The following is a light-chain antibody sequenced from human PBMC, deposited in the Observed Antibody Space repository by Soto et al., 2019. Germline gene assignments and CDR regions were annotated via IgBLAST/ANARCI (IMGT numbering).Light chain of an antibody. CDR2: DAY. CDR3: QQHNSYPLT. CDR1: QNINTW. J-gene: IGKJ1*01. Sequence: DIQMTQSPSTLSASVGDGVTITCRASQNINTWLAWYQQNPGKAPNLLISDAYNLATGVTSRFSGSGSGTEFHLTISSPHPDDSATPYCQQHNSYPLTFGQGTKVAIK. V-gene: IGKV1-5*01.